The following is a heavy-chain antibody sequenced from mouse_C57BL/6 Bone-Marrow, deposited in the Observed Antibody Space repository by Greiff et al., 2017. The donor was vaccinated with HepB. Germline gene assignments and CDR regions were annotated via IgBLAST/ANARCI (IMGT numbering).Heavy chain of an antibody. V-gene: IGHV5-9*01. CDR1: GFTFSSYT. CDR3: ARHDLRFITTVVAPFDY. Sequence: EVKLMESGGGLVKPGGSLKLSCAASGFTFSSYTMSWVRQTPEKRLEWVATISGGGGNTYYPDSVKGRFTISRDNAKNTLYLQMSSLRSEDTALYDCARHDLRFITTVVAPFDYWGQGTTLTVSS. CDR2: ISGGGGNT. D-gene: IGHD1-1*01. J-gene: IGHJ2*01.